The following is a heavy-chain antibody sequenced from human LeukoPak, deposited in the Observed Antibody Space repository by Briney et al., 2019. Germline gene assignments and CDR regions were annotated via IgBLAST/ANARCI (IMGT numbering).Heavy chain of an antibody. Sequence: PGGSLRLSCAASGFTFSSYSMKWVRQAPGKGLEWVSSISSSSSYIYYADSVKGRFTISRDNAKNSLYLQMNSLRAEDTAVYYCARAIAAAGTVWFDPWGQGTLVTVSS. CDR3: ARAIAAAGTVWFDP. D-gene: IGHD6-13*01. CDR1: GFTFSSYS. V-gene: IGHV3-21*04. CDR2: ISSSSSYI. J-gene: IGHJ5*02.